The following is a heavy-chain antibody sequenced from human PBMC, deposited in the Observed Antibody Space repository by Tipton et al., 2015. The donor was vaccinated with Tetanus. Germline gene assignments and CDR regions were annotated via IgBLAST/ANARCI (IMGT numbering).Heavy chain of an antibody. J-gene: IGHJ6*02. Sequence: VQLVQSGGGLIQPGGSLRLSCAASGFTVSSNYMSWVRQAPGKGLEWVSVIYSGGSTYYADSVKGRFTISRDNSKNTLYLQMNSLRAEDTAVYYCARDIGSQYYYYGMDVWGQGTTVTVSS. D-gene: IGHD2-15*01. CDR1: GFTVSSNY. CDR2: IYSGGST. V-gene: IGHV3-53*01. CDR3: ARDIGSQYYYYGMDV.